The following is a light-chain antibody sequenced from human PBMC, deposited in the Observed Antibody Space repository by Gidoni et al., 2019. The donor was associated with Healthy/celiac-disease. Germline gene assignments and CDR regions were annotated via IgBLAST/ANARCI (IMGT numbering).Light chain of an antibody. CDR1: QSVSSN. J-gene: IGKJ5*01. CDR2: GAS. V-gene: IGKV3-15*01. Sequence: IVITHSPATLSVSPGERATLSCRASQSVSSNLAWYQQKPGQAPRLLIYGASTRATGIPTRFSGSGSGREFTLTISSLQYEDFAVYYCQKYNNWPPVTFGQXTRLEIK. CDR3: QKYNNWPPVT.